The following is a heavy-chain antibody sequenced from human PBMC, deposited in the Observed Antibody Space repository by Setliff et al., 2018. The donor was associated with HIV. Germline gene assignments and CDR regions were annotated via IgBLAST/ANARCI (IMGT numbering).Heavy chain of an antibody. CDR2: IKQDEREQ. CDR1: GFTFSNYW. Sequence: GGSLRLSCAVSGFTFSNYWWSWLRQAPGKGLEWVANIKQDEREQNYVDSVKGRVTISRDNAKNALYLQMNSLRAEDTAVYYCARVRCGSTDCHWGPGTLVTVSS. D-gene: IGHD2-2*01. J-gene: IGHJ4*02. CDR3: ARVRCGSTDCH. V-gene: IGHV3-7*03.